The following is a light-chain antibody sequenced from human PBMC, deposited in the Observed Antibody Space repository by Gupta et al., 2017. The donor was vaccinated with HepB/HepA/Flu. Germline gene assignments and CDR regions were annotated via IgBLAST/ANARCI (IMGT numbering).Light chain of an antibody. CDR1: SSDVGSYNL. J-gene: IGLJ2*01. CDR3: CSYAGRDVV. Sequence: QSALTQPASVSGSPGQSITISCTGTSSDVGSYNLVSRYQQHPGKAPKLMIYEVSKRPSGVSNRFSGSKSGNTASLTISGLQAEDEADYYCCSYAGRDVVFGGGTKLTVL. V-gene: IGLV2-23*02. CDR2: EVS.